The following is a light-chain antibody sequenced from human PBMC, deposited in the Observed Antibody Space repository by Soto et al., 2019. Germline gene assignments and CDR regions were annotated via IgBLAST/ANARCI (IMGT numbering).Light chain of an antibody. Sequence: IQLTQSPSSLSASVGDRVTITCRASQGISSFLAWYQQKPGKAPKLLIYGASTLQSGVPSRFSGSGSGTDFTLTIGSLQPEDCSTYYCQQLNSFPIPFVPGTKVDIK. J-gene: IGKJ3*01. CDR3: QQLNSFPIP. CDR1: QGISSF. V-gene: IGKV1-9*01. CDR2: GAS.